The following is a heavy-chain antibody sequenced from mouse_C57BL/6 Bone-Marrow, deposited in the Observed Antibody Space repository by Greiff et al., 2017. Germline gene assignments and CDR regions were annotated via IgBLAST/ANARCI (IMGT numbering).Heavy chain of an antibody. J-gene: IGHJ1*03. CDR3: ARSYYAGSSPWYFDV. CDR2: INPNNGGT. CDR1: GYTFTDYN. Sequence: VQLQQSGPELVKPGASVKIPCKASGYTFTDYNMDWVTQSHGKSLEWIGVINPNNGGTIYNQKFKGKATLTVDKSSSTAYMELRSLTSEDTAVYYCARSYYAGSSPWYFDVWGTGTTVTVSS. D-gene: IGHD1-1*01. V-gene: IGHV1-18*01.